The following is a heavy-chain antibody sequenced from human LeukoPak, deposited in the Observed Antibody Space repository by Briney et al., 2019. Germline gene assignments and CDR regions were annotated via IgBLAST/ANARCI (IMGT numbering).Heavy chain of an antibody. J-gene: IGHJ4*02. V-gene: IGHV3-48*01. D-gene: IGHD6-6*01. Sequence: QPGGSLRLSCAASGFAFSSYSMKWVRQAPGKGLEWVSQISSSSSSISYADSVKGRFTISRDNGKNSLYLQMNSLIAEDTAVYYCATESSRSSAFWGQGTLVTVSS. CDR2: ISSSSSSI. CDR3: ATESSRSSAF. CDR1: GFAFSSYS.